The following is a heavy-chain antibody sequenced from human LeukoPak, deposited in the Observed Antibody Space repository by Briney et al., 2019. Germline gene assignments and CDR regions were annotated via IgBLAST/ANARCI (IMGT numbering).Heavy chain of an antibody. J-gene: IGHJ4*02. CDR1: GFTFSSYW. CDR3: GRGYPYYFDH. V-gene: IGHV3-74*01. CDR2: INSDGSST. Sequence: PGGSLRLSCAASGFTFSSYWMHWVRQAPGKGLVWVSRINSDGSSTSYADSVKGRFIISRDNSKNTLYLQMNSLRAEDTAVYFCGRGYPYYFDHWGQGTLVTVSS. D-gene: IGHD3-22*01.